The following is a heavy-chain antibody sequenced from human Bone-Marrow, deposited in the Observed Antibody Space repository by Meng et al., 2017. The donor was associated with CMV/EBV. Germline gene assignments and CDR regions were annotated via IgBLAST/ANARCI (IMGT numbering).Heavy chain of an antibody. D-gene: IGHD4-23*01. Sequence: VQLVESGGGLVKPGGSLRLSCAASGFTFSNYNMNWVHQAPGEGLEWVSFISRSGTMIYYADSVKGRFTISRDNAKNSLYLQMNSLRAEDTALYYCASAVGSPDYWGQGTLVTVSS. CDR2: ISRSGTMI. V-gene: IGHV3-21*01. CDR1: GFTFSNYN. CDR3: ASAVGSPDY. J-gene: IGHJ4*02.